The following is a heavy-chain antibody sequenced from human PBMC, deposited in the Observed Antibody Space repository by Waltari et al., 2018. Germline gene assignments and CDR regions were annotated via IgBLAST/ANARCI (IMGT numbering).Heavy chain of an antibody. CDR2: INPRGCST. Sequence: QVQLVQSGAEVKKPGASVKVSCKASGYTFTGYYMHWVRQAPGQGLEWMGRINPRGCSTSYAQTFHGRVTMTRDTPTRTVYMEPSSLRSEDPAVYSCATAPCLSGWKGVHYWGQGTLVTVSS. CDR1: GYTFTGYY. CDR3: ATAPCLSGWKGVHY. V-gene: IGHV1-46*01. D-gene: IGHD6-19*01. J-gene: IGHJ4*02.